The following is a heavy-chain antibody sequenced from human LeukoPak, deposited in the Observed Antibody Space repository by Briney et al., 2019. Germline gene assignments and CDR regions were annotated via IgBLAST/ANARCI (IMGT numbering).Heavy chain of an antibody. CDR2: ISFSGRTI. CDR3: ATKEGSSGWYFDY. J-gene: IGHJ4*02. D-gene: IGHD6-19*01. Sequence: PGRSLRLSCAASGFTFSSYEMNWVRQAPGRGLEWVSYISFSGRTIYYADSVKGRFTISRDNAKNSLYLQMNSLRAEDTAVYYCATKEGSSGWYFDYWGQGTLVTVSS. V-gene: IGHV3-48*03. CDR1: GFTFSSYE.